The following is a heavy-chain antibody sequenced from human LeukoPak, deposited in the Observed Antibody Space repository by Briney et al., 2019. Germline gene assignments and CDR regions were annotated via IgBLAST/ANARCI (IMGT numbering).Heavy chain of an antibody. CDR3: ATEVIIAVTGNDY. J-gene: IGHJ4*02. D-gene: IGHD6-19*01. CDR1: GFTFSSYA. Sequence: GGSLRLSCAASGFTFSSYAMSWARQAPGKGLEWVSAISGSGGSTYYADSVKGRFTISRDNSKNTLYLQMNSLKTEDTAVYYCATEVIIAVTGNDYWGQGSLVTVSS. CDR2: ISGSGGST. V-gene: IGHV3-23*01.